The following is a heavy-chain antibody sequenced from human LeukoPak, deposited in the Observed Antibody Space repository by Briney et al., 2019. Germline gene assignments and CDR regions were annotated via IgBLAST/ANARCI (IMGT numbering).Heavy chain of an antibody. V-gene: IGHV3-33*01. CDR1: GFTFSSYG. CDR3: ARDQYYYDSSGYYTPGYYGMDV. J-gene: IGHJ6*02. D-gene: IGHD3-22*01. Sequence: GGSLRLSCAASGFTFSSYGMHWVRQAPGKGLEWVAVIWYDGSNKYYADSVKGRFTISRDNSKNTLYLQMNSLRAEDTAVYYSARDQYYYDSSGYYTPGYYGMDVWGQGTTVTVSS. CDR2: IWYDGSNK.